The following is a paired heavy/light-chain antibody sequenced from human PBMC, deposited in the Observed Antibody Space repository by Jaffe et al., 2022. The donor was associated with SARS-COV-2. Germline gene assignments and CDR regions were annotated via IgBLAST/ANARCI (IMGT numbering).Light chain of an antibody. V-gene: IGKV3-15*01. CDR3: QQYNNWPPWT. CDR1: QTVSNN. J-gene: IGKJ1*01. CDR2: GAS. Sequence: EIVMTQSPATLSVSPGERATLSCRASQTVSNNLAWYQQKPGQAPRLLIYGASTRATGIPARFSGSGSGTEFTFTISSLQSEDSAVYYCQQYNNWPPWTFGQGTKVEVK.
Heavy chain of an antibody. V-gene: IGHV4-39*02. Sequence: QLQLQESGPGLVKPSETLSLTCSVSGGSISSSSFYWGWIRQPPGKGLEWIGSIYYTGSTYYHPSLQSRVTMSVDTSKNHFSLKLSSVTAADTAFYYCARGYSNYYNWFDPWGQGTLVTVSS. D-gene: IGHD4-4*01. CDR1: GGSISSSSFY. CDR2: IYYTGST. CDR3: ARGYSNYYNWFDP. J-gene: IGHJ5*02.